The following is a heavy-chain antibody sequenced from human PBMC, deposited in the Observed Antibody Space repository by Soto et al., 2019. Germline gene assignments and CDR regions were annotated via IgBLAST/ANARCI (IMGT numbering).Heavy chain of an antibody. V-gene: IGHV3-7*05. CDR3: ARHSTTWFDY. CDR2: IKQDGSEK. D-gene: IGHD6-13*01. CDR1: GFTFSSSW. J-gene: IGHJ4*02. Sequence: GGSLRLSCAASGFTFSSSWMTWVRQAPGKGLEWVANIKQDGSEKYYVDSVRGRFTISRGNAKSSLYLQMNSLRADDTAVYYCARHSTTWFDYWGQGVLVTVSS.